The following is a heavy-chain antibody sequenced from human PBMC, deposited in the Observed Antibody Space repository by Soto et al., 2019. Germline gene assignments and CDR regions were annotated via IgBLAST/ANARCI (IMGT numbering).Heavy chain of an antibody. CDR2: ISYDGNDK. Sequence: QVQLVESGGGVVQPGRSLRLSCAASGFTFNNHGMQWVRQAPGKGLEWLAVISYDGNDKYYTDSVKGRFTVSRDKSKNMLYLQMSSLRAEDTALYYCARDRSLYSSGWYTSAFDIWGQGTMVTVSS. D-gene: IGHD6-19*01. CDR1: GFTFNNHG. CDR3: ARDRSLYSSGWYTSAFDI. V-gene: IGHV3-30*03. J-gene: IGHJ3*02.